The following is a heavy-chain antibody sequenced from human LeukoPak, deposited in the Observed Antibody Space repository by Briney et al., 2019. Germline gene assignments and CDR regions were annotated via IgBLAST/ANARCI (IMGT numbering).Heavy chain of an antibody. J-gene: IGHJ4*02. CDR2: ISXXGGXI. V-gene: IGHV3-48*03. CDR3: ARDSQWFDY. CDR1: XXTXXSYE. D-gene: IGHD6-19*01. Sequence: GGSLRLSCAASXXTXXSYEXXXXXXAPXXGLEWVSYISXXGGXIYYADSVKGRFTISRDNAKNSLYLQMNSLRAEDTAVYYCARDSQWFDYWGQGTLVTVSS.